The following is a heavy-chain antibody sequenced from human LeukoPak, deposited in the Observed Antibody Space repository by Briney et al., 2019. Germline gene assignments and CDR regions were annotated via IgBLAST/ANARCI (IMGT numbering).Heavy chain of an antibody. V-gene: IGHV4-34*01. CDR1: GGSFSGYY. Sequence: SETLSLTRAVYGGSFSGYYWSWIRQPPGKGLEWIGEINHSGSTNYNPSLKSRVTISVDTSKNQFSLKLSSVTAADTAVYYCARVGGRRSSSYLASDYWGQGTLVTVSS. D-gene: IGHD6-13*01. CDR3: ARVGGRRSSSYLASDY. CDR2: INHSGST. J-gene: IGHJ4*02.